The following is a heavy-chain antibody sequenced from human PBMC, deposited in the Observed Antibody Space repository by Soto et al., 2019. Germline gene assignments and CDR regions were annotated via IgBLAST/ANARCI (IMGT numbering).Heavy chain of an antibody. D-gene: IGHD6-13*01. CDR2: ISGSGGST. V-gene: IGHV3-23*01. CDR3: ANTYSSRCDKGYY. CDR1: GFTFSSYA. Sequence: EVQLLESGGGLVQPGGSLRLSCAASGFTFSSYAMSWVRQAPGKGLEWVSAISGSGGSTYYADSVKGRFTISRDNSKNTLYLQMNSLRAEDTAVYYCANTYSSRCDKGYYWGQGTLVTVSS. J-gene: IGHJ4*02.